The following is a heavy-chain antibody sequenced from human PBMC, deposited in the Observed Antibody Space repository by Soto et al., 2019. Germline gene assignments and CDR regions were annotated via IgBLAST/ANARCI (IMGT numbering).Heavy chain of an antibody. CDR1: GFTFSSYG. V-gene: IGHV3-33*01. CDR3: ARDSGVVVPAARGSDYYYGMDV. Sequence: GGSLRLSCAASGFTFSSYGMHWVRQAPGKGLEWVAVIWYDGSNKYYADSVKGRFTISRDNSKNTLYLQMNSLRAEDTAVYYCARDSGVVVPAARGSDYYYGMDVWGQGTTVTVSS. D-gene: IGHD2-2*01. CDR2: IWYDGSNK. J-gene: IGHJ6*02.